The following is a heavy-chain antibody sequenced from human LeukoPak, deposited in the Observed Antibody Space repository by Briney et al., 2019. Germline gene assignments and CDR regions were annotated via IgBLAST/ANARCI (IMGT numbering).Heavy chain of an antibody. V-gene: IGHV3-43*01. D-gene: IGHD3-22*01. CDR2: ISWDGGST. J-gene: IGHJ4*02. Sequence: PGGSLRLSCAASGFTFDDYTMHWVRQAPGKGLEWVSLISWDGGSTYYADSVKGRFTISRDNSKNSLYLQMNSLRTEDTALYYCAKDNIDYYGSSGYFDYWGQGTLVTVSS. CDR1: GFTFDDYT. CDR3: AKDNIDYYGSSGYFDY.